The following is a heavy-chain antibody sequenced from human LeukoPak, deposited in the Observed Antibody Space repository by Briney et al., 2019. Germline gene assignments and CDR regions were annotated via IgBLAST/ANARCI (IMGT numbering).Heavy chain of an antibody. CDR2: ISGDGGNT. CDR3: AKESGALGAPLYDY. J-gene: IGHJ4*02. Sequence: GGSLRLSCAASGFTFSTYVMTWVRQAPGKGLEWVSGISGDGGNTYYADSVKGRFTISRDNSKNMLYLQMNSLRAEDTAVYYCAKESGALGAPLYDYWGRGILVTASS. V-gene: IGHV3-23*01. CDR1: GFTFSTYV. D-gene: IGHD4/OR15-4a*01.